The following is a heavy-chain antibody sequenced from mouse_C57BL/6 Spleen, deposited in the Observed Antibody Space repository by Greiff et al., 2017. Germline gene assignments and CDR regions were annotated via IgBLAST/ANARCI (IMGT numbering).Heavy chain of an antibody. D-gene: IGHD2-3*01. CDR2: IWRGGST. Sequence: QVQLKESGPGLVQPSQSLSITCTVSGFSLTSYGVHWVRQSPGKGLEWLGVIWRGGSTDYNAAFMSRLSITKDNSKSQVFFKMNSLQADDTAIYYCAKNFDGYYSWFAYWGQGTLVTVSA. CDR1: GFSLTSYG. J-gene: IGHJ3*01. CDR3: AKNFDGYYSWFAY. V-gene: IGHV2-5*01.